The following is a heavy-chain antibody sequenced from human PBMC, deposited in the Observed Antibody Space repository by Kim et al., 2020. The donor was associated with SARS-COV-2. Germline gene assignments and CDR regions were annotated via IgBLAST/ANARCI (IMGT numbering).Heavy chain of an antibody. V-gene: IGHV3-23*01. CDR1: GFDFDTFA. J-gene: IGHJ6*02. CDR3: AKGVQSHAYWVAMDV. CDR2: ITAHNVVM. Sequence: GGSLRLSCEGSGFDFDTFAITWVRQAPGKGLEWVSRITAHNVVMYYANSVKGRFTASRDNSKAYLQMEGLRGQDTAIYYCAKGVQSHAYWVAMDVWGQGTAVTVSS. D-gene: IGHD3-16*01.